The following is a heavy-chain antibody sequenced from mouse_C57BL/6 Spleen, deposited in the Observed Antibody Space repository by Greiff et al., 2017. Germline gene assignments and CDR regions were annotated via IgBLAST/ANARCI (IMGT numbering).Heavy chain of an antibody. D-gene: IGHD1-1*01. CDR3: ARNDYYGSSYVGYYAMDY. CDR2: INPNNGGT. J-gene: IGHJ4*01. CDR1: GYTFTDYY. V-gene: IGHV1-26*01. Sequence: VQLQQSGPELVKPGASVKISCKASGYTFTDYYMNWVKQSHGKSLEWIGDINPNNGGTSYNQKFKGKATLTVDKSSSTAYMELRSLTSEDSAVYYCARNDYYGSSYVGYYAMDYWGQGTSVTVSS.